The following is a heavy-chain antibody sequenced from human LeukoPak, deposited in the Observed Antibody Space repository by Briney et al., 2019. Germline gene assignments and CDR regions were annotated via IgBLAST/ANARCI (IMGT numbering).Heavy chain of an antibody. CDR1: GFTFSNAW. CDR2: IKSKTDGGTT. D-gene: IGHD6-19*01. V-gene: IGHV3-15*01. J-gene: IGHJ4*02. Sequence: PGGSLRLSCAASGFTFSNAWMSWVRQAPGKGLEWVGRIKSKTDGGTTDYAAPVKGRFTISRDDSKNTLYLQMNSLKTEDTAVYYCTGHSSGWYIVNLFRWGQGTLVTVSS. CDR3: TGHSSGWYIVNLFR.